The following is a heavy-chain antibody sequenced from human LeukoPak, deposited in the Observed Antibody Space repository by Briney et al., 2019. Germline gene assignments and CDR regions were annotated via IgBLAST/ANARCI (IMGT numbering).Heavy chain of an antibody. CDR1: GFTFSSYS. J-gene: IGHJ4*02. CDR3: ARDSVVGAQYYFDY. Sequence: PGGSLRLSCAASGFTFSSYSMNWVRRAPGKGLEWVSSISSSSSYIYYADSVKGRFTISRDNAKNSLYLQMNSLRAEDTAVYYCARDSVVGAQYYFDYWGQGTLVTVSS. D-gene: IGHD1-26*01. CDR2: ISSSSSYI. V-gene: IGHV3-21*01.